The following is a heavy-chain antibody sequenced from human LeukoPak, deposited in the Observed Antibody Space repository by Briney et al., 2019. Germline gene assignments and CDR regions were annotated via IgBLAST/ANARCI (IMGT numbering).Heavy chain of an antibody. D-gene: IGHD5-24*01. CDR3: AGGAQDE. CDR1: GFTFSSYA. Sequence: GGSLRLSCAASGFTFSSYAMHWVRQAPGKGLEWVAVISYDGSNKYYADSVKGRFTISRDNSKNTLYLQMNSLRAEDTAVYYCAGGAQDEGAQGPLATVSS. J-gene: IGHJ4*02. V-gene: IGHV3-30-3*01. CDR2: ISYDGSNK.